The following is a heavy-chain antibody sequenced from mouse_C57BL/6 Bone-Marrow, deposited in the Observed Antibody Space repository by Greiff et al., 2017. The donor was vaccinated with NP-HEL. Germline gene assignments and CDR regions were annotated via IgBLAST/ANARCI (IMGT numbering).Heavy chain of an antibody. J-gene: IGHJ1*03. CDR3: ARLVYWYFDV. CDR1: GFTFRSYG. V-gene: IGHV5-6*01. CDR2: ISSGGSYT. Sequence: EVHLVESGGDLVKPGGSLKLSCAASGFTFRSYGMSWVRQTPDKRLEWVATISSGGSYTYYPDSVKGRFTISRDNAKNTLYLQMSSLKSEDTAMYYCARLVYWYFDVWGTGTTVTVSS.